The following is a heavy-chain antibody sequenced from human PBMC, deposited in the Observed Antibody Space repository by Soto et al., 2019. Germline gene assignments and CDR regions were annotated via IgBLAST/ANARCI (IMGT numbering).Heavy chain of an antibody. D-gene: IGHD2-2*01. CDR1: GYGFTSYR. Sequence: ASVKVSCKASGYGFTSYRISWVRQAPGQRLERMGWISAYNGNTNYAQKRQGRVTMTTDTSTSTAYMELRSLRSDDTAVYYCARFSLNKDIVVVPAAILSSGAFDIWGQGTMVTVSS. J-gene: IGHJ3*02. CDR3: ARFSLNKDIVVVPAAILSSGAFDI. V-gene: IGHV1-18*01. CDR2: ISAYNGNT.